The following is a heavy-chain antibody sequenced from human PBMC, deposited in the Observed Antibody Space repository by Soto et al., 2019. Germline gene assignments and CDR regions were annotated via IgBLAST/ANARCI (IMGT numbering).Heavy chain of an antibody. D-gene: IGHD3-22*01. Sequence: PGESLKISCKGSGYSFTSYWIGWVRQMPGKGLEWMVIIYPGDSDTRYSPSFQGQVTISADKSISTAYLQWSSLKASDTAMYYCARTYYYDSSGYYWVHYFDYWGQGTLVTVSS. CDR3: ARTYYYDSSGYYWVHYFDY. J-gene: IGHJ4*02. V-gene: IGHV5-51*01. CDR2: IYPGDSDT. CDR1: GYSFTSYW.